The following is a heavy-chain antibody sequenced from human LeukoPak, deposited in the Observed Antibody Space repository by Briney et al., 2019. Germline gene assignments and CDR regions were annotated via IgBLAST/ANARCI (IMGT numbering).Heavy chain of an antibody. CDR3: ATNTMFRGIHAFDI. CDR1: GYSFTNYW. D-gene: IGHD3-10*01. CDR2: IYPGDSDI. J-gene: IGHJ3*02. Sequence: KHGESLKISCKGSGYSFTNYWIGWVRQMPGKGLEWMGIIYPGDSDIRYSPSFQGQVTMSADKSISTAYLQWSSLKASDSAMYYCATNTMFRGIHAFDIWGQGTMVTVSS. V-gene: IGHV5-51*01.